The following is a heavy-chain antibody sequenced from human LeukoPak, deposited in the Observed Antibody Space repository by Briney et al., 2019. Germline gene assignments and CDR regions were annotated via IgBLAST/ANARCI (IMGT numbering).Heavy chain of an antibody. D-gene: IGHD3-22*01. CDR3: ARCDSSGYWYGMDV. J-gene: IGHJ6*02. Sequence: ASVKVSCKASGYIFTGYGIGWVRQAPGQGLEWMGWISAYNGNTDYAQKLQGRVTMTTDTPTSTAYMELRSLRSDDTAVYYCARCDSSGYWYGMDVWGQGTTVTVSS. CDR1: GYIFTGYG. V-gene: IGHV1-18*01. CDR2: ISAYNGNT.